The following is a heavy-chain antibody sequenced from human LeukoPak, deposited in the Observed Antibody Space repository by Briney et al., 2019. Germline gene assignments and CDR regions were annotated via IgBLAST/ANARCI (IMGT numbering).Heavy chain of an antibody. D-gene: IGHD3-10*01. V-gene: IGHV1-8*02. CDR3: ARGLLVGGSGSEHDY. J-gene: IGHJ4*02. Sequence: ASVKVSCKASGGTFSSYAISWVRQATGQGLEWMGWMNPNSGNTGYAQKFQGRVTMTRNTSISTAYMELSSLRSEDTAVYYCARGLLVGGSGSEHDYWGQGTLVTVSS. CDR1: GGTFSSYA. CDR2: MNPNSGNT.